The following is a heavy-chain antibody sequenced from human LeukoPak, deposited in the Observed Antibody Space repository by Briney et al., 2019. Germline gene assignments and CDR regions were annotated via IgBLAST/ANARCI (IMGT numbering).Heavy chain of an antibody. V-gene: IGHV4-59*01. Sequence: SETLSLTCTVSGGSISSYYWSWIRQPPGKGLEWIGYIYYSGSTNYNPSLKSRVTISVDTSKNQFSLKLSSVTAADTAVYYCARASSREYFDYWGQGTLVTVSS. CDR3: ARASSREYFDY. D-gene: IGHD6-6*01. J-gene: IGHJ4*02. CDR2: IYYSGST. CDR1: GGSISSYY.